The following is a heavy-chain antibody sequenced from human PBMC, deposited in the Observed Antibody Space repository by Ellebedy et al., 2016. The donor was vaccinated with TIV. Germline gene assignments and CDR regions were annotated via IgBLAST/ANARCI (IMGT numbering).Heavy chain of an antibody. CDR3: AGTRYNWFDP. CDR2: IYHSGST. Sequence: GSLRLSCTVSGYSVGSTYYWGWIRQPPGKGLEWIGSIYHSGSTYYNPSLETRVTISVDTSKNQFSLKVTSVTAADTAVYYCAGTRYNWFDPWGQGTLVTVSS. V-gene: IGHV4-38-2*02. J-gene: IGHJ5*02. CDR1: GYSVGSTYY.